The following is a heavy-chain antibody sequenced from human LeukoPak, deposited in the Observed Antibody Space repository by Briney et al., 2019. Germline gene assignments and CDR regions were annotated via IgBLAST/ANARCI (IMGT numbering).Heavy chain of an antibody. V-gene: IGHV4-59*01. D-gene: IGHD6-19*01. Sequence: SETLSLTCSVSGGSISGYYWSWIRHPPGKALEWIGYMYDSGSPRYNPSLKSRVTISLDTSKKQFSLKLSSVTAADTAVYYCARARSGWEGGCFDHWGQGNLVTVSS. CDR1: GGSISGYY. CDR2: MYDSGSP. J-gene: IGHJ5*02. CDR3: ARARSGWEGGCFDH.